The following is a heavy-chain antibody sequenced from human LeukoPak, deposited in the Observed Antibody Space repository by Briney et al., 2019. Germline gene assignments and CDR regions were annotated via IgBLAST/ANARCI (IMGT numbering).Heavy chain of an antibody. CDR3: ARGPDPLYVWGSYLIEYYFDY. CDR1: GFTFSSYS. D-gene: IGHD3-16*02. Sequence: GGSLRLSCAASGFTFSSYSMNWVRQAPGKGLEWVSSISSSSSYIYYADSVKGRFTISRDNAKNSLYLQMNSLRAEDTAVYNCARGPDPLYVWGSYLIEYYFDYWGQGTLVTVSS. V-gene: IGHV3-21*01. J-gene: IGHJ4*02. CDR2: ISSSSSYI.